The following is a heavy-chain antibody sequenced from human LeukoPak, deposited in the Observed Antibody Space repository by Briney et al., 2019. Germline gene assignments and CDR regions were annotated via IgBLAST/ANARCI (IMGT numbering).Heavy chain of an antibody. D-gene: IGHD5-12*01. J-gene: IGHJ4*02. V-gene: IGHV1-2*02. Sequence: ASVKVSCKASGYTFAGYYMHWVRQAPGQGLEWMGWINPNSGGTNYAQKFQGRVTTTRDTSISTAYMELSRLRSDDTAVYYCAIDRGYSGYDTFDYWGQGTLVTVSS. CDR2: INPNSGGT. CDR3: AIDRGYSGYDTFDY. CDR1: GYTFAGYY.